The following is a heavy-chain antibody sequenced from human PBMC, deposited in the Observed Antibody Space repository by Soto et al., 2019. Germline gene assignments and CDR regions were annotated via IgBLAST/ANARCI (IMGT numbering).Heavy chain of an antibody. J-gene: IGHJ4*02. CDR3: ARAIDSSGYSPFDY. D-gene: IGHD3-22*01. Sequence: QVQLVESGGGVVQPGRSLRLSCAASGFTFSSYGMHWVRQAPGKGLEWVAVIWYDGSNKYYADSVKGRFTISRDNSKNTLYLQMNSLRAEDTAVYYCARAIDSSGYSPFDYWGQGTLVTVSS. CDR2: IWYDGSNK. V-gene: IGHV3-33*01. CDR1: GFTFSSYG.